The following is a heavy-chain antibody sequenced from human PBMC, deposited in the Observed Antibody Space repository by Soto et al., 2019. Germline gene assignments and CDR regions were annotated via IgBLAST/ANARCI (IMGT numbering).Heavy chain of an antibody. D-gene: IGHD3-10*01. CDR3: AKGYYYGSGSYPSYYYYGMDV. CDR1: GFTFSSYA. Sequence: TGGSLRLSCAASGFTFSSYAMGWVRQAPGKGLEWVSAISGSGGSTYYADSVKGRFTISRDNSKNTLYLQMNSLRAEDTAVYYCAKGYYYGSGSYPSYYYYGMDVWGQGTTVTVSS. J-gene: IGHJ6*02. V-gene: IGHV3-23*01. CDR2: ISGSGGST.